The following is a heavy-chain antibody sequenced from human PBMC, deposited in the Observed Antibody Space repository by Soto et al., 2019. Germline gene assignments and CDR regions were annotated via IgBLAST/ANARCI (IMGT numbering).Heavy chain of an antibody. V-gene: IGHV5-51*01. J-gene: IGHJ6*03. CDR2: IYPGDSET. D-gene: IGHD5-12*01. CDR3: ARQDRWLRYYCYYYMDV. CDR1: GYSFTSYW. Sequence: GESLKISCKGSGYSFTSYWIGWVRQMPGKGLEWMGIIYPGDSETRYSPSFQGQVTISADKSISTAYLQWSSLKASDTAMYYCARQDRWLRYYCYYYMDVWGKGTTVTVSS.